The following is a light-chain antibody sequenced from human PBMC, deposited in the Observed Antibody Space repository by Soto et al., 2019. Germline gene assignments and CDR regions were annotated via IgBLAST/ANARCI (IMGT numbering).Light chain of an antibody. V-gene: IGKV1-39*01. J-gene: IGKJ3*01. Sequence: DIQMTQSPSSLSASVGDRVSITCRASQSIRSHLTWSQQKAGKAPKVLIYAASSLQGEVPSRFSGSESGTDFTLAIKSLQPEDFATYYCHPSCSSPFTGGPGTKVDIK. CDR2: AAS. CDR3: HPSCSSPFT. CDR1: QSIRSH.